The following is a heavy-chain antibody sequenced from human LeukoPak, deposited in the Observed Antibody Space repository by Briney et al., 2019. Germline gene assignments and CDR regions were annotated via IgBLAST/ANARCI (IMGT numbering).Heavy chain of an antibody. CDR1: GGSINTYY. V-gene: IGHV4-59*08. CDR3: ARAGGAPHGDYEFDF. CDR2: IYSSGRT. Sequence: SETLSLTCTVSGGSINTYYWGWIRQPSGKGLEWMGNIYSSGRTNYNPSLKSRVTISVDTSKNQFSLKLTSVTATDTAIYYCARAGGAPHGDYEFDFWGQGILVTVSS. J-gene: IGHJ4*02. D-gene: IGHD4-17*01.